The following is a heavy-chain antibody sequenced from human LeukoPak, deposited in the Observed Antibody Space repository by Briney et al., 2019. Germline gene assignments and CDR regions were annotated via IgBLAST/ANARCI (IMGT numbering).Heavy chain of an antibody. CDR2: INHSGST. D-gene: IGHD1-26*01. Sequence: SETLSLTCAVYGGSFSGYYWSWIRQPPGKGLEWIGEINHSGSTNYNPSLKSRVTISVDTSKNQFSLKLSSVTAADTAVYYCARHEPIVGATPFDYWGQGTLVNVSS. CDR1: GGSFSGYY. V-gene: IGHV4-34*01. CDR3: ARHEPIVGATPFDY. J-gene: IGHJ4*02.